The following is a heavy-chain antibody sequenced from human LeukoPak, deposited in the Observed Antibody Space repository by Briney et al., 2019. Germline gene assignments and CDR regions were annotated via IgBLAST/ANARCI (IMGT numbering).Heavy chain of an antibody. CDR1: GGSISSSSYY. J-gene: IGHJ5*02. V-gene: IGHV4-39*07. Sequence: PSETLSLTRTVSGGSISSSSYYWGWIRQPPGKGLEWIGSIYYSGSTYYNPSLKSRVTISVDTSKNQFSLKLSSVTAADTAVYYCARISGGSANWFDPWGQGTLVTVSS. D-gene: IGHD2-15*01. CDR3: ARISGGSANWFDP. CDR2: IYYSGST.